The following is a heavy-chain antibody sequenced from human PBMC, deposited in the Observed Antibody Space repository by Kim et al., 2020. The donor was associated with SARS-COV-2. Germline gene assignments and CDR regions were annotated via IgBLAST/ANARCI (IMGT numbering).Heavy chain of an antibody. J-gene: IGHJ5*02. D-gene: IGHD3-9*01. V-gene: IGHV4-39*01. CDR2: FYDSEST. Sequence: SETLSLTCTVSGGSISRSNSHWGWIRQPPGKGLEGIGCFYDSESTFSNPSLKSRVTISVDTSENQLSLKLTSVTAADTAVYYCARLEMTGDGGMGWFDP. CDR1: GGSISRSNSH. CDR3: ARLEMTGDGGMGWFDP.